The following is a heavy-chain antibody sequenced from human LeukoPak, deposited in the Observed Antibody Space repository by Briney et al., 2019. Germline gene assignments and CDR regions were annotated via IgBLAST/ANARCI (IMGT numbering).Heavy chain of an antibody. V-gene: IGHV5-51*01. Sequence: HGESLKISCKGSGYSFTSYWIGWVRRMPGKGLEWMGIIYPGDSDTRYSPSFQGQVTISADKSISTAYLQWSSLKASDTAMYYCARHHYYDSSGYLIDYWGQGTLVTVSS. CDR3: ARHHYYDSSGYLIDY. J-gene: IGHJ4*02. CDR2: IYPGDSDT. D-gene: IGHD3-22*01. CDR1: GYSFTSYW.